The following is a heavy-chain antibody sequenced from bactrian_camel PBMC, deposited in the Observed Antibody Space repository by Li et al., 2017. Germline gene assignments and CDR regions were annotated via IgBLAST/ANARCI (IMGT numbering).Heavy chain of an antibody. D-gene: IGHD1*01. CDR3: AAGNLCAAWNRTQSYMS. V-gene: IGHV3S53*01. CDR1: PWTATTNC. CDR2: ISTTDGTP. Sequence: HVQLVESGGGSVQDGGSLRLSCKVQPWTATTNCMAWFRQVPGKEREGVAAISTTDGTPYYADSVKGRFSLSRDIAKKTMYLQMDSLHPDDTAIYHCAAGNLCAAWNRTQSYMSWGQGTQVTVS. J-gene: IGHJ4*01.